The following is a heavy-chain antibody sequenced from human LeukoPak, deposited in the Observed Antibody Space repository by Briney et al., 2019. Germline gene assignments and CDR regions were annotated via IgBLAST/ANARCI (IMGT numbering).Heavy chain of an antibody. V-gene: IGHV1-46*01. CDR3: ARSHDWNEWIDAFDI. Sequence: ASVKVSCKASGYTFTSYYMHWVRQAPGQGLEWMGIINPSGGSTSYAQKFQGRVTMTRDTSTSTVYMELSSLRSEDTAVYYCARSHDWNEWIDAFDIWGQGTMVTVSS. CDR2: INPSGGST. D-gene: IGHD1-1*01. J-gene: IGHJ3*02. CDR1: GYTFTSYY.